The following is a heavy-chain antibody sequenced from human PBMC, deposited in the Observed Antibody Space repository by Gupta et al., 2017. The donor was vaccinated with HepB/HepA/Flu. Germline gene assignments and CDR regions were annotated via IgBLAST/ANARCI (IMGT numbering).Heavy chain of an antibody. V-gene: IGHV3-43*02. D-gene: IGHD3-9*01. CDR3: AKASGGPYYDTLTVNIDAVDYFED. Sequence: DVQLVESGGGVVQPGRSLRLSCAVSGFMFDEYAMHWVRQVPGKGLEWISLISGDGDTPYYADSVKGRFTISRDNSRNSLFLQMDSLRSEDTALYYCAKASGGPYYDTLTVNIDAVDYFEDWGQGTLVTVSS. CDR2: ISGDGDTP. J-gene: IGHJ4*02. CDR1: GFMFDEYA.